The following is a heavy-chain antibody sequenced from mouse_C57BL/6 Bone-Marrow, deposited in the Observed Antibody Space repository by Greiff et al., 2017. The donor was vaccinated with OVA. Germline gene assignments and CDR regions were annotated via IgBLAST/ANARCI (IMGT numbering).Heavy chain of an antibody. CDR2: IYPGSGNT. CDR1: GYSFTSYY. CDR3: ARRGSNYNFDY. Sequence: QVQLKESGPELVKPGASVKISCKASGYSFTSYYIHWVKQRPGQGLEWIGWIYPGSGNTKYNEKFKGKATLTADTSSSTAYMQLSSLTSEDSAVYYCARRGSNYNFDYWGQGTTLTVSS. V-gene: IGHV1-66*01. D-gene: IGHD2-5*01. J-gene: IGHJ2*01.